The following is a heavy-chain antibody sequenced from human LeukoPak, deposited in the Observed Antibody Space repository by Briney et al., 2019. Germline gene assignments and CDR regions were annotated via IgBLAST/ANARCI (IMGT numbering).Heavy chain of an antibody. Sequence: GGSLRLSCAASGFTFSSYAMHWVRQAPGKGLEWVAVISYDGSNKYYADSVKGRFTISRDNSKNTLYLQMNSLRAEDTAVYYCARAGYYDSSGYYYRYWGQGTLVTVSS. CDR2: ISYDGSNK. CDR1: GFTFSSYA. CDR3: ARAGYYDSSGYYYRY. J-gene: IGHJ4*02. V-gene: IGHV3-30*04. D-gene: IGHD3-22*01.